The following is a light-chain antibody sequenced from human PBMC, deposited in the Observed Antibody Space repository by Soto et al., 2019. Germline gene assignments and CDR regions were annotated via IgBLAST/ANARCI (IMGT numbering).Light chain of an antibody. V-gene: IGLV2-14*01. Sequence: QSALTQPASVSGSPGQSITISCTGSSSDIGAYDYVSWYQQRPVKAPKLMIFDVTNPPSGVSDRFSGSKSGNTASLTISGLQTEDEADYYSSSYTSSSTPYVFGTGTKVTVL. CDR1: SSDIGAYDY. CDR3: SSYTSSSTPYV. CDR2: DVT. J-gene: IGLJ1*01.